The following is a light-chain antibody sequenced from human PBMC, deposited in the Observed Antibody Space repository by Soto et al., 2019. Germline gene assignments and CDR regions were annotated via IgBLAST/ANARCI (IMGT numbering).Light chain of an antibody. V-gene: IGLV1-44*01. J-gene: IGLJ3*02. CDR1: SSNIEENS. CDR2: NDY. CDR3: TAWDDSLNVWL. Sequence: QSVLTQPPSASGTPGQRVAISCSGSSSNIEENSVTWYQRLPGTAPRLLLYNDYQRPSGLPDRFSGSKSGTSASLAISGLQSEDEADYFCTAWDDSLNVWLFGGGTQLTVL.